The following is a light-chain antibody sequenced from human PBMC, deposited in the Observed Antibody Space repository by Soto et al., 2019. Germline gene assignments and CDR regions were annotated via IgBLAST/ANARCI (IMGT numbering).Light chain of an antibody. CDR1: QSVSSSY. J-gene: IGKJ1*01. Sequence: EIVMTQSPDTQSLSPGERATLSCRASQSVSSSYLAWYQQKPGQAPRLLIYGASSRATGIPDRFSGSGSGTDFTLTISRLEPEDFAVYYCQHYGSSSWTFGQGTKVDIK. CDR3: QHYGSSSWT. V-gene: IGKV3-20*01. CDR2: GAS.